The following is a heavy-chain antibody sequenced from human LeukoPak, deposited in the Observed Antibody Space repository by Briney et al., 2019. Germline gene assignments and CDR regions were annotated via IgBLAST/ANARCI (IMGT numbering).Heavy chain of an antibody. CDR2: IKQDGSEK. J-gene: IGHJ5*02. CDR3: ARERYYYGSGSFFDP. Sequence: GGSLRLSCAASGFTFSSYWMSWVRQAPGKGLEWVANIKQDGSEKYYVDSVKGRFTISRDNAKNSLYLQMNGLRAEDTAVYYCARERYYYGSGSFFDPWGQGILVTVSS. CDR1: GFTFSSYW. V-gene: IGHV3-7*01. D-gene: IGHD3-10*01.